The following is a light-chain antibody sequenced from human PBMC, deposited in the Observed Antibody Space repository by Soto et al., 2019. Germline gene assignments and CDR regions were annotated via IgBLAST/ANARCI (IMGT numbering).Light chain of an antibody. J-gene: IGKJ1*01. CDR1: QGISSD. CDR3: LQHYRYPLT. V-gene: IGKV1-17*01. CDR2: ATY. Sequence: DIPMTQSPSSLSASVGDRVTITCRASQGISSDLGWYQQKPGKAPKRLIYATYSLQSGLPSRFSGSGSGTEFSLTISSLPSEDFATYYCLQHYRYPLTFGKGTKGEI.